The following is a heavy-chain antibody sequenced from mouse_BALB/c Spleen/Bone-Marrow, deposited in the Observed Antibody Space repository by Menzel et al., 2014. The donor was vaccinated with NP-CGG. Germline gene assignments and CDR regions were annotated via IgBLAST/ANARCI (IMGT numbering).Heavy chain of an antibody. CDR1: GFDFSRYW. V-gene: IGHV4-1*02. CDR3: SRLGYYGGFAY. CDR2: INPDSSTI. Sequence: EVKVVDSGGGLVHPGGSLKLSCAASGFDFSRYWMGWVRQAPGKGLEWIGEINPDSSTINYTPSLKDKFIISSDNAKNTLYLQMSKVRSEDTALYYCSRLGYYGGFAYWGQGTLVTVSA. D-gene: IGHD2-3*01. J-gene: IGHJ3*01.